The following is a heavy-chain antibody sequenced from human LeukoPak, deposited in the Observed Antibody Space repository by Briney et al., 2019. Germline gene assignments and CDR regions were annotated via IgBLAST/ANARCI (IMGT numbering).Heavy chain of an antibody. Sequence: GGSLRLSCAASGFTFRSNAMSWVRQAPEKGLEWVSGISGSGGRIHYSDSVKGRFTISGDNAKNSLYLQMNSLRAEDTAVYYCAREPTAMILWGQGTLVTVSS. CDR1: GFTFRSNA. CDR2: ISGSGGRI. V-gene: IGHV3-23*01. D-gene: IGHD5-18*01. CDR3: AREPTAMIL. J-gene: IGHJ4*02.